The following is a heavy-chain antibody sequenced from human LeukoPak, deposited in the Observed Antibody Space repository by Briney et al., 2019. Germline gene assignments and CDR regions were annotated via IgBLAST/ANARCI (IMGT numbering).Heavy chain of an antibody. V-gene: IGHV4-30-4*01. Sequence: SQTLSLTCTVSGVSISSGYYYWSWLRHPPGKGLEWIGYIYYSGSTYYNLSLKSRLTISVDTSKDYLSLKLLSVTAADTSVYFCAGGRGYSYGSAFDYWGQGTLVTVSS. CDR3: AGGRGYSYGSAFDY. J-gene: IGHJ4*02. D-gene: IGHD5-18*01. CDR2: IYYSGST. CDR1: GVSISSGYYY.